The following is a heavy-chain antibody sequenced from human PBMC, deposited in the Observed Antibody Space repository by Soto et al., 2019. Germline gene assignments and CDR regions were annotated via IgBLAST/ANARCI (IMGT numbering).Heavy chain of an antibody. J-gene: IGHJ4*02. CDR3: ARGLNGYSHYFDY. CDR1: GYTFASYD. CDR2: MTPNSGNT. V-gene: IGHV1-8*01. D-gene: IGHD5-18*01. Sequence: ASVKVSCKASGYTFASYDMNWVRQASGQGLEWMGYMTPNSGNTGYAQKFQGRVTITRDTSTSTAYMELSSLRSEDTAVYYCARGLNGYSHYFDYWGQGTLVTVSS.